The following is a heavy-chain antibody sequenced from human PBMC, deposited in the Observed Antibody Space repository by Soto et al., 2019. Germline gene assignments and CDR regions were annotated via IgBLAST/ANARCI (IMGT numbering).Heavy chain of an antibody. Sequence: WARQDKRKGLKWMGLINPIFGTANYAQKFQGRVTITADESTSTAYMELSSLRSEDTAVYYCARASRFGAIPPNYYYYSVMAVRV. CDR3: ARASRFGAIPPNYYYYSVMAV. D-gene: IGHD2-21*01. V-gene: IGHV1-69*01. J-gene: IGHJ6*03. CDR2: INPIFGTA.